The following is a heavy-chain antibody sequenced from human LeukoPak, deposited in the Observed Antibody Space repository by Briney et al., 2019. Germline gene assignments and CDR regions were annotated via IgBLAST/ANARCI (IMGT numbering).Heavy chain of an antibody. J-gene: IGHJ2*01. D-gene: IGHD1-7*01. CDR1: GGSISSFY. CDR2: ISYSGST. CDR3: ARDPTGTTGWFFDL. Sequence: SETLSLTCTVSGGSISSFYLSWIRQPPGKGLEWIGYISYSGSTNYNPSLKSRVTISVDTSKNQFSLNLTSVTAADTAAYYCARDPTGTTGWFFDLWGRGTLVTVSS. V-gene: IGHV4-59*01.